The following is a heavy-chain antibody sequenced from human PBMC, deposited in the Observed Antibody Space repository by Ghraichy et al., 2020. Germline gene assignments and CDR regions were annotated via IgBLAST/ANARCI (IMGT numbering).Heavy chain of an antibody. CDR3: AKGTPTPRIVVSGTPTPLDY. Sequence: GGSLRLSCAASGFTFSTYAMSWVRQAPGKGLEWVSTISGSGGSTYYADSVKGRFTISRDNSKNTLYLQMNSLRAEDTAVYYCAKGTPTPRIVVSGTPTPLDYWGQGTPVSVSS. V-gene: IGHV3-23*01. D-gene: IGHD3-22*01. CDR1: GFTFSTYA. J-gene: IGHJ4*02. CDR2: ISGSGGST.